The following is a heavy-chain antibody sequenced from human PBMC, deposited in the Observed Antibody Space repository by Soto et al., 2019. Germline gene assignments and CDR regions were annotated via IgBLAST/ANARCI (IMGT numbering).Heavy chain of an antibody. Sequence: QVKLVQSGPEVKKPGDSVKVSCKATGYTFPKYGINWLRQAPVQGLEWMGWISGYNGETNYAHKHQGKVTLTEDRSTTTAYMEQRSLRSDATAIYYCPRDGLFLESRSNPFMDVWGRRTTVTVCS. V-gene: IGHV1-18*04. CDR3: PRDGLFLESRSNPFMDV. CDR2: ISGYNGET. CDR1: GYTFPKYG. J-gene: IGHJ6*01. D-gene: IGHD3-3*01.